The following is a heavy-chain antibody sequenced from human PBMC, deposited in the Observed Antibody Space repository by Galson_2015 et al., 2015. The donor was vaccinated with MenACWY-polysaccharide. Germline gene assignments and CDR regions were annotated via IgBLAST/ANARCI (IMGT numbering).Heavy chain of an antibody. Sequence: SLRLSCAASGFTFSSYWVNWVRQAPGKGLVWVSRINSNGSTSYAYSVKGRFTMSRDNAKNAVYLQMNSLRAEDTAVYYCVREGENAVAGTLDIWGQGTMVTISS. J-gene: IGHJ3*02. D-gene: IGHD6-19*01. CDR2: INSNGST. V-gene: IGHV3-74*01. CDR3: VREGENAVAGTLDI. CDR1: GFTFSSYW.